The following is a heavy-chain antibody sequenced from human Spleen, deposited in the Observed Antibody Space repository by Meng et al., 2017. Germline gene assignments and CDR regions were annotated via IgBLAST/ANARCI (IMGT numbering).Heavy chain of an antibody. D-gene: IGHD2-2*01. CDR2: ISYDGSNK. Sequence: GESLKISCAASGFTFSSYAMHWVRQAPGKGLEWVVVISYDGSNKYYADSVKGRFTISRDNSKNTLYLQMNSLRAEDTAVYYCARGFLPTSTSSFYYYYYGMDVWGQGTTVTVSS. V-gene: IGHV3-30*04. J-gene: IGHJ6*02. CDR3: ARGFLPTSTSSFYYYYYGMDV. CDR1: GFTFSSYA.